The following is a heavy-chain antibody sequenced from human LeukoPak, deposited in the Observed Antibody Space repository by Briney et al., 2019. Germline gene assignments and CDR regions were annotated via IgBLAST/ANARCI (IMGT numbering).Heavy chain of an antibody. D-gene: IGHD3-22*01. CDR1: GFDLGAYE. CDR3: TTLGYHLDS. CDR2: FAGSDTTK. Sequence: GGSLRLSCAASGFDLGAYEMNWVRQAPGKGLEWVAYFAGSDTTKYYADSVRRRFTISRDNAKNSLYLQMNSLRAEDTALYYCTTLGYHLDSWGQGTLVTVSS. J-gene: IGHJ4*02. V-gene: IGHV3-48*03.